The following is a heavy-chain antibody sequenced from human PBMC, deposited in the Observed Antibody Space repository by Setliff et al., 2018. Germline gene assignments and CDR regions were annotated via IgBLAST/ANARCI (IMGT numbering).Heavy chain of an antibody. CDR1: GGSFRTSS. D-gene: IGHD2-21*02. CDR3: ATDLKFTRFCFGSNCYSGAFEM. J-gene: IGHJ3*02. CDR2: IIPILNKP. Sequence: SVKVSCKASGGSFRTSSISWVRQAPGQGLEWMGGIIPILNKPNYAQSFQGRVAITADKSTTTSYMELSGLRSEGTALYFCATDLKFTRFCFGSNCYSGAFEMWGQGTMVTVS. V-gene: IGHV1-69*10.